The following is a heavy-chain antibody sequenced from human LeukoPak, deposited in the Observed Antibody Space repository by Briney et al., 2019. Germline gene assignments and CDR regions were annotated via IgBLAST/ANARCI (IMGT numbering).Heavy chain of an antibody. CDR3: ARHTLATAPTLFAE. CDR2: ISYSVST. D-gene: IGHD5-24*01. CDR1: GGSLSSISFY. J-gene: IGHJ4*02. Sequence: SGTLSLSCTVSGGSLSSISFYGGWVRQPPGKGLGWVGCISYSVSTYYNPSRLSRVTISVHTSMNKFSLKLSSMTAAATSEYSCARHTLATAPTLFAEWSQGSLLTV. V-gene: IGHV4-39*01.